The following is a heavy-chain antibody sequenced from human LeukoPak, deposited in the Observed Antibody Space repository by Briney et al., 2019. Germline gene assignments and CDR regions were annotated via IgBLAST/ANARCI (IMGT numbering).Heavy chain of an antibody. CDR2: INPKSGGT. Sequence: ASVKVSCKASGYNFRDYYMHWVRQAPGQGLEWLGWINPKSGGTDYAQQFQGRVTMTRDTSSSTDYLEVRSLRSDDTAVYYCARGAEAETSPLDFWGQGTPVTVSS. J-gene: IGHJ4*02. CDR1: GYNFRDYY. CDR3: ARGAEAETSPLDF. D-gene: IGHD6-13*01. V-gene: IGHV1-2*02.